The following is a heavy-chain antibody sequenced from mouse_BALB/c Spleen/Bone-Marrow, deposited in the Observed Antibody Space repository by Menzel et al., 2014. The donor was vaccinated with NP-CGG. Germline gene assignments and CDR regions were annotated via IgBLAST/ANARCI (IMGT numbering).Heavy chain of an antibody. J-gene: IGHJ2*01. CDR2: IRNKANGYTT. Sequence: EVQLQESGGGLVQPGGFLRLSCATSGFTFTDHYVSWVRQPPGKALEWLGFIRNKANGYTTEYSASVKGRFTISRDNSQSIVYLQMNTLRAEDSATYYCARDYLYYFDYWGQGTTLTVSS. CDR1: GFTFTDHY. D-gene: IGHD2-1*01. V-gene: IGHV7-3*02. CDR3: ARDYLYYFDY.